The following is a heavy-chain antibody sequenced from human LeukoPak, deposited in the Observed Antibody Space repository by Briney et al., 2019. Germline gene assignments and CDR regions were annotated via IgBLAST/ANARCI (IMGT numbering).Heavy chain of an antibody. J-gene: IGHJ4*02. CDR3: AKVRMTTVTTRYFDY. Sequence: GGSLRLSCAASGFTFSSYAMSWVRQAPGKGLEWVSAISGSGGSTYYADSVKGRFTISRDNSKNTLYLQMSSLRAEDTAVYYCAKVRMTTVTTRYFDYWGQGTLVTVSS. CDR2: ISGSGGST. V-gene: IGHV3-23*01. CDR1: GFTFSSYA. D-gene: IGHD4-17*01.